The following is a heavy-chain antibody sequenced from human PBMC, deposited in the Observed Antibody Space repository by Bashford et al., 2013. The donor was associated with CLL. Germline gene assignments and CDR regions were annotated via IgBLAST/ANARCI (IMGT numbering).Heavy chain of an antibody. Sequence: GESLKISCKGSGYSFSSYWIDWVRQLPGKGLEWMGVIYPGDSATRYSPSFQGQVTISADKSISTAYLQWSSLKASDTAMYYCARHAGDTAMVNLDYWGQGTLVTVSS. J-gene: IGHJ4*02. V-gene: IGHV5-51*01. CDR1: GYSFSSYW. D-gene: IGHD5-18*01. CDR3: ARHAGDTAMVNLDY. CDR2: IYPGDSAT.